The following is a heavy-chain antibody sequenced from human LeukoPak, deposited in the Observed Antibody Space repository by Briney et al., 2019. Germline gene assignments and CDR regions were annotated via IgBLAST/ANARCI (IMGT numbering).Heavy chain of an antibody. V-gene: IGHV3-23*01. D-gene: IGHD5-18*01. CDR3: AKDGGYSYGSPQDY. Sequence: PGGSLRLSCAASGFTFSSYAMSWVRQAPGKGLEWVSGISDSGADTDHADSVKGRFTISRDNSKNMVYLQMNSLRAEDTAVYYCAKDGGYSYGSPQDYWGQGTLVTVSS. CDR2: ISDSGADT. J-gene: IGHJ4*02. CDR1: GFTFSSYA.